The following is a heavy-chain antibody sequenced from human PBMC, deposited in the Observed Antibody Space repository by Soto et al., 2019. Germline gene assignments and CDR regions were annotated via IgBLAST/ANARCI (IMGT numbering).Heavy chain of an antibody. CDR3: VKERYGRLWLEDYGMDV. J-gene: IGHJ6*02. D-gene: IGHD5-18*01. CDR1: GFTFSSYG. Sequence: QVQLVESGGGVVQPGRSLRLSCAASGFTFSSYGIHWVRQAPGKGLEWVALISYDGTDKYYAASVKGRFTISRDNSKNTVYLQSSSLGPEDTAVYYCVKERYGRLWLEDYGMDVWGQGTTVTV. V-gene: IGHV3-30*18. CDR2: ISYDGTDK.